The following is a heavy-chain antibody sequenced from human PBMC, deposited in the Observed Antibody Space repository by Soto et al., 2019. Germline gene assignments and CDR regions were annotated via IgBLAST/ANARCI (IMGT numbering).Heavy chain of an antibody. Sequence: QVQLLQSGAEVKKPGASVKVSCKTSGYTFTDYSITWVRLAPGQGLGWMGWISAKNGNTNYVQKFRDRVTMTTDTSTSTAYMELRSLTSDDTAVYYCARDKEFPDYWGQGTLVTVSS. CDR2: ISAKNGNT. CDR3: ARDKEFPDY. J-gene: IGHJ4*02. V-gene: IGHV1-18*01. CDR1: GYTFTDYS.